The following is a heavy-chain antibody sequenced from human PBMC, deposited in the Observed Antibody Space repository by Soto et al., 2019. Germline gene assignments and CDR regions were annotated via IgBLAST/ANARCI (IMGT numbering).Heavy chain of an antibody. D-gene: IGHD3-10*01. V-gene: IGHV3-23*01. CDR1: GFTFNNYA. CDR2: IRGGGDTT. Sequence: EVQLLESGGGLVQPGGSLRLSCAASGFTFNNYAMPWVRQAPGKGLVWVSAIRGGGDTTAYADSVKGRFTVSRDGSKNTLYLQMSRLRAEDTALYYCAKGRGGTGSLTPRVDFWGQGTLVTVSS. J-gene: IGHJ4*02. CDR3: AKGRGGTGSLTPRVDF.